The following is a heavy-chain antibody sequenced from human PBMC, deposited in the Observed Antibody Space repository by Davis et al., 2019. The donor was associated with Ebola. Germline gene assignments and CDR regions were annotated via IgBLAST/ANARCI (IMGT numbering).Heavy chain of an antibody. Sequence: ESLKISCAASGFTFSSYWMSWVRQAPGKGLEWVANIKPDGSEKYYVDSVKGRITISRDNAKNSLYLQMNSLRAEDTAVYYCARGPPEDVVVVVVAADYWGQGTLVTVSS. D-gene: IGHD2-15*01. CDR2: IKPDGSEK. J-gene: IGHJ4*02. V-gene: IGHV3-7*01. CDR3: ARGPPEDVVVVVVAADY. CDR1: GFTFSSYW.